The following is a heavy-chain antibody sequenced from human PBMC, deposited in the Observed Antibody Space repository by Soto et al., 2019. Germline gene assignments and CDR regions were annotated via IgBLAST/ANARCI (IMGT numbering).Heavy chain of an antibody. CDR3: ARDVDTAMVTAFDI. CDR2: IIPIFGTA. CDR1: GGTFSSYA. V-gene: IGHV1-69*13. D-gene: IGHD5-18*01. Sequence: EASVKVSCKASGGTFSSYAISWVRQAPGQGLEWMGGIIPIFGTANYSQKFQGRVTITADESTSTAYMELSSLRSEDTAVYYCARDVDTAMVTAFDIWGQGTMVT. J-gene: IGHJ3*02.